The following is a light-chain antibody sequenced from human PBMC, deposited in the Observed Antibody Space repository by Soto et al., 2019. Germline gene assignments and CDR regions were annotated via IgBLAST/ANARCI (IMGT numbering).Light chain of an antibody. J-gene: IGKJ1*01. Sequence: DIQMTQSPSTLSASVGARVSITCRASQRISSYLNWYQQKPGKAPKLLIYAASSLQSGVPSRFSGSGSGTDFTLTISSLQPEDFATYYCQQSYSTPWTFGQGTKVDIK. CDR3: QQSYSTPWT. CDR1: QRISSY. CDR2: AAS. V-gene: IGKV1-39*01.